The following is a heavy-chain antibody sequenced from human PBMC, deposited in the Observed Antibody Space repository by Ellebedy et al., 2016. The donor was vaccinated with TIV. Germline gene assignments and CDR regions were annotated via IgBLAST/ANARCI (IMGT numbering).Heavy chain of an antibody. CDR2: ISGSGTNT. D-gene: IGHD1-26*01. CDR1: GFTFSRHA. CDR3: ANSGWEDY. V-gene: IGHV3-23*01. J-gene: IGHJ4*02. Sequence: PGGSLRLSCAASGFTFSRHAMSWVRQAPGKGLEWVSGISGSGTNTYYSDSVKGRFTISRDNSKGALYLRLDSLRVEDTAVYYCANSGWEDYWGQGTLVTVSS.